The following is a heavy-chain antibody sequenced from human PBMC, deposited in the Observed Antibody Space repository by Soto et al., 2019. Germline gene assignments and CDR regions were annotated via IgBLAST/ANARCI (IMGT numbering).Heavy chain of an antibody. CDR3: VRTSLGVAAATREDY. V-gene: IGHV3-74*01. CDR1: GFTFSSYW. CDR2: INSDGSST. D-gene: IGHD2-15*01. Sequence: EVQLVESGGGLVQPGESLRLSCAASGFTFSSYWMHWVRQDPGKGLVWVSRINSDGSSTSYAGSVKGRFTISRDNAKNTLYLQINSLRAEDTAVYYCVRTSLGVAAATREDYWGQGTLVTVSS. J-gene: IGHJ4*02.